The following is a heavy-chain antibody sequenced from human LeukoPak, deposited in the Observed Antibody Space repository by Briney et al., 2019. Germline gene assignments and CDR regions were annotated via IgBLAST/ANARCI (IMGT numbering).Heavy chain of an antibody. Sequence: GGSLRLSCAASGFTFSSYGMHLVRQAPGKGLEWVAVISSEGSIKYYADSVKGRFTISRDNSKNTLYLQMNSLRAEDTAVYYCAKDHRHSYGSWMHYYYYGMDVWGQGTTVTVSS. CDR2: ISSEGSIK. CDR3: AKDHRHSYGSWMHYYYYGMDV. V-gene: IGHV3-30*18. D-gene: IGHD5-18*01. J-gene: IGHJ6*02. CDR1: GFTFSSYG.